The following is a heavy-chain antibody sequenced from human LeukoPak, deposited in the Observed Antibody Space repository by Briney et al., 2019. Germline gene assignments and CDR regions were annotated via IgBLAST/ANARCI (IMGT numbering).Heavy chain of an antibody. D-gene: IGHD3-22*01. CDR3: ARGNYYDSSGYRYFQH. CDR2: IYYSGST. Sequence: SETLSLTCTVSGGSISSSSYYWGWIRQPPGKGLEWIGSIYYSGSTYYNPSLKSRVTISVDTSKNQFSLKLSSVTAADTAVYYCARGNYYDSSGYRYFQHWGQGTLVTVSS. J-gene: IGHJ1*01. CDR1: GGSISSSSYY. V-gene: IGHV4-39*01.